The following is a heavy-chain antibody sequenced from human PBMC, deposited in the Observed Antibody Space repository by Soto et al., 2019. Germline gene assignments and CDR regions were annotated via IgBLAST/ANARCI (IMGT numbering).Heavy chain of an antibody. J-gene: IGHJ3*02. CDR1: GGTFGSHA. Sequence: QVQLVQSGAEVKKPGSSVKVSCKASGGTFGSHALSWLRQAPGQGLEWVGGLIPISGKAIYAPRFQGRITITPAESTDPAYTDLISRRSEDTAMYYWARDVTSNSGNALDICGQGTVVTVS. CDR3: ARDVTSNSGNALDI. V-gene: IGHV1-69*01. CDR2: LIPISGKA. D-gene: IGHD4-17*01.